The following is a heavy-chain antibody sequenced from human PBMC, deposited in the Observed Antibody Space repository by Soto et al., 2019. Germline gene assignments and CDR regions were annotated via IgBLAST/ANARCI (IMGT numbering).Heavy chain of an antibody. V-gene: IGHV1-3*05. D-gene: IGHD2-8*02. CDR2: INAGNGNT. CDR1: GYTFTSYA. CDR3: ARGDWWLFDY. J-gene: IGHJ4*02. Sequence: QVQLVQSGAEEKKPGASVKVSCKASGYTFTSYAIHWVRQAPGQRLEWMGWINAGNGNTKYSQKFQGRVTITRDTSASTAYMELSSLKSEDTAVYYCARGDWWLFDYWGPGTLVTFAS.